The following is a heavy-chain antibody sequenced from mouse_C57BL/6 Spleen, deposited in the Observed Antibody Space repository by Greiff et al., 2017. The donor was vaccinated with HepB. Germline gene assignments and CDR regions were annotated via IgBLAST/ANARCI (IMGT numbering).Heavy chain of an antibody. Sequence: VQRQQSGPELVKPGASVKISCKASGYAFSSSWMNWVKQRPGKGLEWIGRIYPGDGDTNYNGKFKGKATLTADKSSSTAYMQLSSLTSEDSAVYFCARKGYGSSWYFDVWGTGTTVTVSS. CDR2: IYPGDGDT. CDR1: GYAFSSSW. CDR3: ARKGYGSSWYFDV. J-gene: IGHJ1*03. V-gene: IGHV1-82*01. D-gene: IGHD1-1*01.